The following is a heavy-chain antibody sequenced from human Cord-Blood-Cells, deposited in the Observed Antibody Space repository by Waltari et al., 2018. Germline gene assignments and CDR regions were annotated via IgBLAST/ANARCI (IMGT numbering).Heavy chain of an antibody. CDR2: IYYSGST. V-gene: IGHV4-39*07. J-gene: IGHJ4*02. D-gene: IGHD3-22*01. CDR1: GGSISCRCYS. CDR3: ASYDSSGLYFDY. Sequence: HLQLQESGPGLVKPSVTQALTCTVHGGSISCRCYSWGWSCQPPGKGLAWIGSIYYSGSTFYNPSLNSRVTISVDTSKNQFSLKLSSVTAADTSVDYCASYDSSGLYFDYWGQGTLVTVSS.